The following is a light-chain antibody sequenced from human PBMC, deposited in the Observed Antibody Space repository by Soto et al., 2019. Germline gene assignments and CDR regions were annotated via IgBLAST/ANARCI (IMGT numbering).Light chain of an antibody. Sequence: SVLTQPASVSGSPGQSITISCTGTSSDVGGYNYVSWYQQHPGKAPKLMIYDVSNRPSGVSYRFSGSKSGNTASLTISGLQAEDEADYYCSSYTSSSTLFGGGTKLTVL. J-gene: IGLJ2*01. CDR3: SSYTSSSTL. CDR2: DVS. CDR1: SSDVGGYNY. V-gene: IGLV2-14*03.